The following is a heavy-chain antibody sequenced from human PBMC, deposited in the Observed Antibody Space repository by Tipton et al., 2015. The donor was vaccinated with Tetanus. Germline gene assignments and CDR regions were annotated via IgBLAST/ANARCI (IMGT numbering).Heavy chain of an antibody. D-gene: IGHD2-8*02. CDR3: AGVTAQRTELYFEH. V-gene: IGHV4-59*02. J-gene: IGHJ1*01. CDR2: VYYTGDT. CDR1: GDSVSGYY. Sequence: TLSLTCTVSGDSVSGYYWSWIRQPPGKGLEWVGYVYYTGDTSYNPSLKSRVTISMDRSENQISLKMTSVTAADTAVYYCAGVTAQRTELYFEHWGQGTQVTVSS.